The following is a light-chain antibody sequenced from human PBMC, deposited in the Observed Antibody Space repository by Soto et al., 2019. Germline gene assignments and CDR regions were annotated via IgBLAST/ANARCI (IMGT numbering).Light chain of an antibody. Sequence: IVMTQSPDTLSVSPGERATLSCRASQSVSSNLAWYQQKPGQAPRLLILAASQRAAGVPARFRGSGSGTDFTLTISSLEPEDFAVYYCQERSGWPRGTFGGGTKVDI. CDR1: QSVSSN. CDR3: QERSGWPRGT. CDR2: AAS. V-gene: IGKV3-11*01. J-gene: IGKJ4*01.